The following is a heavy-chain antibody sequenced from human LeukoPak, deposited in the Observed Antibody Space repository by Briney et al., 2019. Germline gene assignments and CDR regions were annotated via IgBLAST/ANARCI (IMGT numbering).Heavy chain of an antibody. CDR2: MNDDGRTT. CDR3: ARGGGSSPSVPYYYGLDV. CDR1: GFTFSSYW. V-gene: IGHV3-74*01. J-gene: IGHJ6*02. D-gene: IGHD6-6*01. Sequence: GGSLRLSCAASGFTFSSYWMHWVRQVPGKGLVWVSRMNDDGRTTNYADPVKGRFTISRDNAKNTLYLQMNSLRPEDTAVYYCARGGGSSPSVPYYYGLDVWGQGTTVTVSS.